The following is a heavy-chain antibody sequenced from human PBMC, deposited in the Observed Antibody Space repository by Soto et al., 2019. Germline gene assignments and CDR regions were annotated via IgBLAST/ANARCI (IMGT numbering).Heavy chain of an antibody. CDR3: ARVRTIFGVVIGFDP. J-gene: IGHJ5*02. CDR2: IYYSGST. D-gene: IGHD3-3*01. Sequence: QVQLQESGPGLVKPSQTLSLTCTVSGGSISSGDYYWSWIRQPPGKGLEWIGYIYYSGSTYYNPSVNSRVTISVDTSKNQFSLKLSSVTAADTAVYYCARVRTIFGVVIGFDPWGQGTLVTVSS. V-gene: IGHV4-30-4*01. CDR1: GGSISSGDYY.